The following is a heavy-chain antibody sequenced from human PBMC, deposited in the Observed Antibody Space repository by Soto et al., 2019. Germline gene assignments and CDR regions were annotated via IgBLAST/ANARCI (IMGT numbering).Heavy chain of an antibody. J-gene: IGHJ4*02. CDR1: GFTVDIYW. CDR3: ARGGAYCSGGTCYGRPGDNFDY. CDR2: IDSDGRST. D-gene: IGHD2-15*01. Sequence: EVQLVESGGGLIQPGGSLRLSCVASGFTVDIYWMHWVRQTPGKGLVWVSRIDSDGRSTNYADSVKGRFTISRDNAKSTLYLQMNGLRAEDTAVYYCARGGAYCSGGTCYGRPGDNFDYWGRGTLVTVSS. V-gene: IGHV3-74*01.